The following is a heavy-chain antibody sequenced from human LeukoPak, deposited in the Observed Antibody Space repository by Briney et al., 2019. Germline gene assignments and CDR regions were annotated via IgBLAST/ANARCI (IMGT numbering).Heavy chain of an antibody. Sequence: PGGSLRLSCAASGFTFSSYSMNWVRQAPGKGLEWVSSISSSSSYIYYADSVKGRFTISRDNAKNSLYLQMNSLRAEDTAVYYCARGVHCSSTSCYDILTGYYIYWGQGTLVTVSS. J-gene: IGHJ4*02. CDR1: GFTFSSYS. CDR3: ARGVHCSSTSCYDILTGYYIY. D-gene: IGHD2-2*01. CDR2: ISSSSSYI. V-gene: IGHV3-21*01.